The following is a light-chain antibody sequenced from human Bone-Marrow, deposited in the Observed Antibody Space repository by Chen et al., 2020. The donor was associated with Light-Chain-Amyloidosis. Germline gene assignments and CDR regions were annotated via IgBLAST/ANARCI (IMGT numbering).Light chain of an antibody. V-gene: IGLV2-14*01. CDR3: SSYTSTTTDVI. CDR1: SRDIGTFNY. Sequence: QSALTQPASVSGSPGQSITISCTGTSRDIGTFNYVSWYQQHPGKAPQLIIFEVSNRPSAVSVLFSGSKSGNTASLTISGLQPGDEADFYCSSYTSTTTDVIFGGGTKLTVL. J-gene: IGLJ2*01. CDR2: EVS.